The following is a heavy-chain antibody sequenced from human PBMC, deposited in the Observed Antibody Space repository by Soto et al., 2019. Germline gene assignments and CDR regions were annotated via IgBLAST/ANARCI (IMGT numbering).Heavy chain of an antibody. D-gene: IGHD4-17*01. CDR2: IVVGSGNT. CDR3: AADLSGTTVTTY. J-gene: IGHJ4*02. V-gene: IGHV1-58*02. Sequence: EASVKVSCKASGFTFTSSAMQWVRQARGQRLEWIGWIVVGSGNTNYAQKFQERVTITRDMSTSTAYMELSSLRSEDTAVYYCAADLSGTTVTTYWGQGTLVTVSS. CDR1: GFTFTSSA.